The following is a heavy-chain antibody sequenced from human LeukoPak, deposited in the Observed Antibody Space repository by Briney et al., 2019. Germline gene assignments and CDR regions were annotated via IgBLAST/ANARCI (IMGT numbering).Heavy chain of an antibody. Sequence: SETLSLTCAVSGYSISSGYYWGWIRQPPGKGLEWIGSIYHSGSTYYNPSLKSRVTISVDTSKNQFSLKLSSVTAADTAVYYCASGYCSSTSCSAGMDVWGQGTLVTVSS. CDR3: ASGYCSSTSCSAGMDV. CDR2: IYHSGST. D-gene: IGHD2-2*01. J-gene: IGHJ4*02. V-gene: IGHV4-38-2*01. CDR1: GYSISSGYY.